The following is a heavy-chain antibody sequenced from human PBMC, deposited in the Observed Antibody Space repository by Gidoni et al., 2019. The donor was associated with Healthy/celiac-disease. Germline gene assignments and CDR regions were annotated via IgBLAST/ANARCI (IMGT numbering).Heavy chain of an antibody. V-gene: IGHV3-30*18. Sequence: QVQLVESGGGVVQPGRSLSLSCSASGFTFRSYGMHWVRQAPGKGLEWVAVISYDGSNKYYADSVKGRFTISRDNSKNTLYLQMNSLRAEDTAVYYCAKDLYGDSYIDYWGQGTLVTVSS. CDR2: ISYDGSNK. CDR1: GFTFRSYG. D-gene: IGHD4-17*01. CDR3: AKDLYGDSYIDY. J-gene: IGHJ4*02.